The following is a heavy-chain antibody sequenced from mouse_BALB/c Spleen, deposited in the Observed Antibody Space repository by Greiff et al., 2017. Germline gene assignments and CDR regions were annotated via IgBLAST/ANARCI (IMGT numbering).Heavy chain of an antibody. CDR2: INPSSGYT. CDR1: GFNIKDYY. D-gene: IGHD4-1*01. CDR3: ARLGPVYYAMDY. V-gene: IGHV1S26*01. Sequence: VQLHQSGAELVRSGASVKLSCTASGFNIKDYYMHWVKQRPGQGLEWIGYINPSSGYTNYNQKFKDKATLTADKSSSTAYMQLSSLTSEDSAVYYCARLGPVYYAMDYWGQGTSVTVSS. J-gene: IGHJ4*01.